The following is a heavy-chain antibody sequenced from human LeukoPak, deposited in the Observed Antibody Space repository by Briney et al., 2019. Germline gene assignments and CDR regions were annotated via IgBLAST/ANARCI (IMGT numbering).Heavy chain of an antibody. Sequence: SETLSLTCTVSGGSISSSSYYWGWIRQPPGKGLEWIGSIYYSGSTNYNPSLKSRVTISVDTSKNQFSLKLSSVTAADTAVYYCARGGAAVRWPPDYWGQGTLVTVSS. D-gene: IGHD6-13*01. CDR3: ARGGAAVRWPPDY. CDR1: GGSISSSSYY. CDR2: IYYSGST. V-gene: IGHV4-39*07. J-gene: IGHJ4*02.